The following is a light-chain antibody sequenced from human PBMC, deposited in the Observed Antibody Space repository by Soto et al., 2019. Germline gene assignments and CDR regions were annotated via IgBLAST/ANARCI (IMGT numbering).Light chain of an antibody. CDR2: EVS. Sequence: QSALTQPASVSGSPGQSITISCTGTSSDVNYKYVSWYQQHPGKVPKLMISEVSKRPSGVSNRFSGSKSGNTASLTISGLQAEDEADYYCSSYTTTYTVVFGGGTKVTVL. CDR3: SSYTTTYTVV. CDR1: SSDVNYKY. V-gene: IGLV2-14*01. J-gene: IGLJ3*02.